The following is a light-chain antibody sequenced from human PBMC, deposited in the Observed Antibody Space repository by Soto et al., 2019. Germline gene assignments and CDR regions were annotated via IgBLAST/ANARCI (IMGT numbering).Light chain of an antibody. CDR1: QDIRNY. Sequence: AIQVTQSPTSLSASVGDRVTITCRSSQDIRNYLGWYQQKPWKAPQLLIYGASSLQRGVSSRFSGSGFGTDFTLTISSLQPEDSATDYCLQDRSHFRTFGQGTKVEI. CDR2: GAS. V-gene: IGKV1-6*01. CDR3: LQDRSHFRT. J-gene: IGKJ1*01.